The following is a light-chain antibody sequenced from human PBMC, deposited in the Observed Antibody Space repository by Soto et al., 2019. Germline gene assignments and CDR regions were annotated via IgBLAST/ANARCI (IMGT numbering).Light chain of an antibody. CDR3: QQYDNLPYT. CDR1: QDISNY. J-gene: IGKJ2*01. Sequence: DIQMTQSPSSLSASVGDRVTITCQASQDISNYLNWYQQKPGKAPKLLIYDASNLETGVPSRFSGSGSGTDLTFTISSLQPEDIATYYCQQYDNLPYTFGQGTKLEIK. CDR2: DAS. V-gene: IGKV1-33*01.